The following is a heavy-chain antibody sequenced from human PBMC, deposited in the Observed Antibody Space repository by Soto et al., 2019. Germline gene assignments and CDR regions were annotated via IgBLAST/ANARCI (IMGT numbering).Heavy chain of an antibody. D-gene: IGHD5-18*01. Sequence: PSETLSLTCTVSGGSISSGGYYWSWIRQHPGKGLEWIGYIYYSGSTYYNPSLKSRVTISVDTSKNQFSLKLSSVTAADTAVYYCAREAGRGYSYGCVDYWGQGTLVTVSS. V-gene: IGHV4-31*03. J-gene: IGHJ4*02. CDR3: AREAGRGYSYGCVDY. CDR2: IYYSGST. CDR1: GGSISSGGYY.